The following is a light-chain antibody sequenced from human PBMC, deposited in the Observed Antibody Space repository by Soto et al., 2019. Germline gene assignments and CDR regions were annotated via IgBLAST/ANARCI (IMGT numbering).Light chain of an antibody. V-gene: IGLV2-11*01. CDR1: SSDVGTYDF. J-gene: IGLJ1*01. CDR2: DVS. Sequence: SVLTQPHSVSGSPGQSVTISCTGTSSDVGTYDFVSWYQQHPGKAPRLMIFDVSERPSGVPDRFSGSKSGNTASLTISGLQAEDEADYYCCLYAVTFYVFGTGTKVTVL. CDR3: CLYAVTFYV.